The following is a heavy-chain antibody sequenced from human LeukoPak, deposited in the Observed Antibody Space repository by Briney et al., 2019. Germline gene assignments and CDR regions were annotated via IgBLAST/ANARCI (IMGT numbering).Heavy chain of an antibody. D-gene: IGHD2-15*01. V-gene: IGHV1-69*01. CDR3: ASDPLDFRDIGYFDY. CDR2: IIPIFGTA. Sequence: ASVKVSCKASGGTFSSYAISWVRQAPGQGLEWMGGIIPIFGTANYAQKFQGRVTITADESTSTAYMELSSLRSEDTAVYYCASDPLDFRDIGYFDYWGQGTLVTVSS. CDR1: GGTFSSYA. J-gene: IGHJ4*02.